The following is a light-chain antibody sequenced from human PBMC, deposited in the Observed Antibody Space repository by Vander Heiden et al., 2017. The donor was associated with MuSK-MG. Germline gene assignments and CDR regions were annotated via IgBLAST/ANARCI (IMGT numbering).Light chain of an antibody. J-gene: IGKJ3*01. CDR1: QPIIYSLY. CDR2: STS. CDR3: QQGYSAPYT. Sequence: DIHTTQSTPSISASVRERLTNPCRASQPIIYSLYLNWYQQKPGKAPMLLIYSTSTLQSGVPSRFSGSGSGTDFTLTISSLQPEDFATYYCQQGYSAPYTFGHGTTVDIK. V-gene: IGKV1-39*01.